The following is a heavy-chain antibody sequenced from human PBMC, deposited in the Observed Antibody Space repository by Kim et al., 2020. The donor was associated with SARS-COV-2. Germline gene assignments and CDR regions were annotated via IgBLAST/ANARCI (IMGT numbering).Heavy chain of an antibody. CDR3: ARETYYYDSSGCFDY. V-gene: IGHV1-46*01. CDR2: INPSGGST. Sequence: ASVKVSCKASGYTFTSYYMHWVRQAPGQGLEWMGIINPSGGSTSYAQKFQGRVTMTRDTSTSTVYMELSSLRSEDTAVYYCARETYYYDSSGCFDYWGQGTLVTVSS. J-gene: IGHJ4*02. CDR1: GYTFTSYY. D-gene: IGHD3-22*01.